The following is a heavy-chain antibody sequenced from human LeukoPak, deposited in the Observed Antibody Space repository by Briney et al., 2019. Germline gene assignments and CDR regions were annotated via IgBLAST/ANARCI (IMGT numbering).Heavy chain of an antibody. D-gene: IGHD1-1*01. J-gene: IGHJ4*02. V-gene: IGHV4-4*07. CDR3: ATYLSRYAFDY. CDR2: IFTSGST. CDR1: GYSISSGYY. Sequence: PSETLSLTCTVSGYSISSGYYWSWIRQPAGKGLEWIGRIFTSGSTNYNPSLKSRITMSVDTSKNQCSRKLNSVTAADTAVYYCATYLSRYAFDYWGQGSLVTVSS.